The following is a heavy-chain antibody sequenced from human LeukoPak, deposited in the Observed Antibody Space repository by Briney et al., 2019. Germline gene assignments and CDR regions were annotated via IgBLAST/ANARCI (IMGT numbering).Heavy chain of an antibody. Sequence: SETLSLTCAVYGGSFSGYYWSWIRQPPGKGLEWIGEINHSGSTNYNPSLKSRVTISVDTSKNQFSLKLSSVTAADTAVYYCARRGEYSSGWSVNFDYWGQGTLVTVSS. CDR1: GGSFSGYY. J-gene: IGHJ4*02. CDR3: ARRGEYSSGWSVNFDY. V-gene: IGHV4-34*01. CDR2: INHSGST. D-gene: IGHD6-19*01.